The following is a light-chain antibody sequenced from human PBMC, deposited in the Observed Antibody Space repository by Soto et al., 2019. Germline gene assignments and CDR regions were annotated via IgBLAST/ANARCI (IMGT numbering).Light chain of an antibody. Sequence: DIQMTQSPSSLSASVGDRVTITCRASQGISNNLGWYQQKPGKVPKLLIYGAFTLQSGVPSRFSGSGSGTDFTLTISSLQPEDVATYYCQKYNSAPWTFGQGTKVEIK. CDR2: GAF. CDR1: QGISNN. V-gene: IGKV1-27*01. J-gene: IGKJ1*01. CDR3: QKYNSAPWT.